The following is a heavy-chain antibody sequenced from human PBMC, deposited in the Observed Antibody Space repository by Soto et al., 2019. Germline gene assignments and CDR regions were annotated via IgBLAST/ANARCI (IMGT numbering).Heavy chain of an antibody. CDR2: ISAYNGKT. D-gene: IGHD6-13*01. V-gene: IGHV1-18*01. CDR1: WYTVTGYG. Sequence: SCRGSWYTVTGYGISWVVQAPGQGLEWMGWISAYNGKTNYAQKLQGRVTMTTDTSTSTAYMELRSLRSDDTAVYYCARVIAAAADCDYWGQGTLVTVSS. J-gene: IGHJ4*02. CDR3: ARVIAAAADCDY.